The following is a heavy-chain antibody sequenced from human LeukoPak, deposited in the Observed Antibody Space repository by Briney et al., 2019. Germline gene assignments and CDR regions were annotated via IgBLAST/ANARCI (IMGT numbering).Heavy chain of an antibody. CDR3: AKDWAVAGTNYFDY. CDR2: ISGSGGST. CDR1: GFPLSNYA. D-gene: IGHD6-19*01. J-gene: IGHJ4*02. Sequence: GGSLRPSFAASGFPLSNYAMKWVRQAPGKGLEWGSGISGSGGSTYYENSVKGRFTISIDNSKNTLDLQMNSLRAEDTAIYYCAKDWAVAGTNYFDYWGQGTLVTVSS. V-gene: IGHV3-23*01.